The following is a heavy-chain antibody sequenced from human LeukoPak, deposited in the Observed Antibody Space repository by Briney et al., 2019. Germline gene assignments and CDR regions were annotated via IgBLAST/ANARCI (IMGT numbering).Heavy chain of an antibody. CDR1: GFTFSTYC. J-gene: IGHJ4*02. Sequence: GGSLRLSCAASGFTFSTYCMHWVRHAPGKGLVWVSRINGDGSATYYADSVKGRFSISRDNPKNTLYLHMHSLRADDTAVYYCAREEEMATNTDYWGQGTLVTVSS. CDR3: AREEEMATNTDY. CDR2: INGDGSAT. D-gene: IGHD5-24*01. V-gene: IGHV3-74*01.